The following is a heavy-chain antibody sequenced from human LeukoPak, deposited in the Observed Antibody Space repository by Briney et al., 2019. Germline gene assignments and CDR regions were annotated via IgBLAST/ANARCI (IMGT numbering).Heavy chain of an antibody. J-gene: IGHJ6*03. CDR2: IKQDGIEK. CDR3: ARAAAMVTTYYYYYMDV. D-gene: IGHD5-18*01. V-gene: IGHV3-7*01. Sequence: GGSLRLSCAASGFTFSNYWMSWVRQAPGKGLEWVANIKQDGIEKYYVDSVKGRFTVSRDNAKNSLYLQMNSLRAGDTAVYYCARAAAMVTTYYYYYMDVWGKGTTVTVSS. CDR1: GFTFSNYW.